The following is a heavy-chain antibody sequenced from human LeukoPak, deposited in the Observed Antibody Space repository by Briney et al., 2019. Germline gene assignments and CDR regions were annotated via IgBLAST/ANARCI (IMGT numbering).Heavy chain of an antibody. V-gene: IGHV3-30*03. Sequence: GGSLRLSCAASGFTFSSYGMHWVRQAPGKGLEWVAVISYDGSNKYYADSVKGRFTISRDNSKNTLYLQMNSLRAEDTAVYYCATSITMDHAFDIWGQGTMVTVSS. CDR3: ATSITMDHAFDI. CDR2: ISYDGSNK. CDR1: GFTFSSYG. J-gene: IGHJ3*02. D-gene: IGHD3-10*01.